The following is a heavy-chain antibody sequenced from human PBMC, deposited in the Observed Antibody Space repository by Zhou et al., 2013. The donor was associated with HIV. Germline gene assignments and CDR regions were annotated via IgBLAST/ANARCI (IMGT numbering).Heavy chain of an antibody. J-gene: IGHJ4*02. CDR3: GRLTSTWDGEIVS. CDR2: IIPEFNTI. Sequence: QVQLVQSGAEVKKPGSSVKVSCKASGGTFSSYAISWVRQAPGQGLEWMGDIIPEFNTIIYAHKFQGRLTLTADASTKTAYMELSSLRSDDTAVYYCGRLTSTWDGEIVSWGQGSLVTVLL. V-gene: IGHV1-69*01. CDR1: GGTFSSYA. D-gene: IGHD2-2*01.